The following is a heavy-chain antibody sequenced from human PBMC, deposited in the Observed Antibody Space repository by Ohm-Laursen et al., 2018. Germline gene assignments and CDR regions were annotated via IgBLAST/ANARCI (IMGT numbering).Heavy chain of an antibody. CDR3: ARIGYSSSSIDY. J-gene: IGHJ4*02. V-gene: IGHV3-7*01. Sequence: SLRLSCAASGFSFNNYCMSWVRQAPGKGLEWVADINPDGSILYYVDSVKGRFTSSRDNTKNSLYLQMHSLSAEDTAVYYCARIGYSSSSIDYWGQGTLVTVSS. CDR2: INPDGSIL. D-gene: IGHD6-13*01. CDR1: GFSFNNYC.